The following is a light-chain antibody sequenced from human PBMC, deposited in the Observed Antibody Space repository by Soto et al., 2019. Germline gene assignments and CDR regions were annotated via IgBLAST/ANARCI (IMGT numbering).Light chain of an antibody. Sequence: DIQMTQSPSTLSASVGDRVTITCRASQSISSWLAWYQQKPGKAPKLLIYKASSFESGVPSRFSGSGSGTEFTLPISSLQPDDFATYYCQQYNSIAGTFGQGTKVEIK. V-gene: IGKV1-5*03. CDR2: KAS. J-gene: IGKJ1*01. CDR3: QQYNSIAGT. CDR1: QSISSW.